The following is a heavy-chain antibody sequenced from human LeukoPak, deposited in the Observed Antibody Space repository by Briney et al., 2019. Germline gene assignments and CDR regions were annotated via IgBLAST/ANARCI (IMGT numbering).Heavy chain of an antibody. CDR1: GFTFSSYW. D-gene: IGHD6-6*01. CDR3: ARDSLSSSSGYYYYYMDV. J-gene: IGHJ6*03. Sequence: PGGSLRLSCAASGFTFSSYWMSWVRQAPGKGLEWVANIKQDGSEKYYADSVKGRFTISRDNSKNTLYLQMNSLRSEDTAVYYCARDSLSSSSGYYYYYMDVWGKGTTVTVSS. CDR2: IKQDGSEK. V-gene: IGHV3-7*03.